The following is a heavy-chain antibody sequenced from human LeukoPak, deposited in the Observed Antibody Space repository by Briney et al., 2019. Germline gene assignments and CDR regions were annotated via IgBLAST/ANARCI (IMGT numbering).Heavy chain of an antibody. CDR2: FDPEVGKT. V-gene: IGHV1-24*01. J-gene: IGHJ4*02. CDR1: GYSLTALS. Sequence: ASVKVSCKVSGYSLTALSMHWVRQAPGKGLEWMGGFDPEVGKTMYAEKLDGRLTVTDDTSTDTAYMQLSSLRLEGTAVYYCATEMVGYCGDVTCYSEAYWGQGTLVTVSS. D-gene: IGHD2-21*01. CDR3: ATEMVGYCGDVTCYSEAY.